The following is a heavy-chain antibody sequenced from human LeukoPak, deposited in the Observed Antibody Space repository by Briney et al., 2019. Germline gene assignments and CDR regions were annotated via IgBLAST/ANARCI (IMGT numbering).Heavy chain of an antibody. J-gene: IGHJ4*02. V-gene: IGHV4-30-2*01. CDR2: IYHSGST. D-gene: IGHD5-12*01. Sequence: PSQTLSLTCTVSGGSISSGGYSWSWIRQPPGKGLEWIGYIYHSGSTYYNPSLKSRVTISVDRSKNQFSLKLSSVTAADTAVYYCAKDSSGYGRFDYWGQGTLVTVSS. CDR1: GGSISSGGYS. CDR3: AKDSSGYGRFDY.